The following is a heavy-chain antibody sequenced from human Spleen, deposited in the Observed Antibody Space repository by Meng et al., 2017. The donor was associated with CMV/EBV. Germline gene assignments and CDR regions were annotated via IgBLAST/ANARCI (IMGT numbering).Heavy chain of an antibody. J-gene: IGHJ3*02. V-gene: IGHV4-59*01. Sequence: SETLSLTCTVSGASITSYYWRWIRQPPGKGLEWIAYMYYSRDANYNPSLRSRVTVSVDTSKSQFSLQLSSVTAADTAVYYCASERNSYESSDEGDALYIWGQGTMVTVSS. CDR2: MYYSRDA. CDR3: ASERNSYESSDEGDALYI. D-gene: IGHD3-22*01. CDR1: GASITSYY.